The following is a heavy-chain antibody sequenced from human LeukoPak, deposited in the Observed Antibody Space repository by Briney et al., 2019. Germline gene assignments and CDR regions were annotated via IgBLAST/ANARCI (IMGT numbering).Heavy chain of an antibody. CDR2: IYYIGST. D-gene: IGHD3-22*01. J-gene: IGHJ4*02. Sequence: SETLSLTCTVSGGSISSGGYYWSWIRQHPGKGLEWIGYIYYIGSTYYNPSLKSRVTISVDTSKNQFSLKLSSVTAADTAVYYCASKVYDSSGYYFNYWGRGTLVTVSS. CDR3: ASKVYDSSGYYFNY. V-gene: IGHV4-31*03. CDR1: GGSISSGGYY.